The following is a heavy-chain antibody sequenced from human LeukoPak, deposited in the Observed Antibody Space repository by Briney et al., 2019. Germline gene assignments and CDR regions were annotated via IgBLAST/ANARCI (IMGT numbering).Heavy chain of an antibody. CDR1: GGSISYYY. V-gene: IGHV4-59*01. CDR2: IYYNGST. J-gene: IGHJ4*02. CDR3: ARKGGHFDY. Sequence: SETLSLTCAVSGGSISYYYWSWIRQSPRKRLEWIGYIYYNGSTNYNPSLKSRVTISVDMSKNQFSLKVTSVTAADTAIYYCARKGGHFDYWGQGTLVTVSS. D-gene: IGHD2-15*01.